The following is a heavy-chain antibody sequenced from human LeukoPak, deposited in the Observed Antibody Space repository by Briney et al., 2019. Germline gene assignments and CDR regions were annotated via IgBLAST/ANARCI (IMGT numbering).Heavy chain of an antibody. Sequence: GASVKVSCKASGGTFSSYAISWVRQAPGQGLEWMGGIIPVFGTANYAQKFQGRVTITADESTSTASMELSSLRSEDTAMYYCARGPQVGAFDLWGQGTMVTVSS. CDR1: GGTFSSYA. V-gene: IGHV1-69*13. D-gene: IGHD1-26*01. CDR3: ARGPQVGAFDL. CDR2: IIPVFGTA. J-gene: IGHJ3*01.